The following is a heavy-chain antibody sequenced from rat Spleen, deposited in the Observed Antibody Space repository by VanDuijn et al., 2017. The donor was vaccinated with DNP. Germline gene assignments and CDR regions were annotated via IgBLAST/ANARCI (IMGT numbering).Heavy chain of an antibody. CDR2: ISSGGGGT. Sequence: EVQLVESGGGLVQPGNSLKLSCAASGFTFSDYYMAWVRQSPKKGLEWVATISSGGGGTYYPDSVKGRFTISRDNAKSTLYLQMDSLRSEDTASYYCASQIMYTPGWFAYWCHGTLVTVYS. CDR1: GFTFSDYY. CDR3: ASQIMYTPGWFAY. V-gene: IGHV5S23*01. J-gene: IGHJ3*01. D-gene: IGHD1-6*01.